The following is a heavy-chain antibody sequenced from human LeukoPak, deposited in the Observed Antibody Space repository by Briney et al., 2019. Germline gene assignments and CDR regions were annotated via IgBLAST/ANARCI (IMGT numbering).Heavy chain of an antibody. CDR2: MNPNSGNT. V-gene: IGHV1-8*01. CDR1: GYTFTSYD. CDR3: ARNDYVWGSFPHDAFDI. J-gene: IGHJ3*02. D-gene: IGHD3-16*01. Sequence: ASVKVSCKASGYTFTSYDISWVRQATGQGLEWMGWMNPNSGNTGYAQKFQGRVTMTRNASISTAYMELSSLRSEDTAVYYCARNDYVWGSFPHDAFDIWGQGTMVTVSS.